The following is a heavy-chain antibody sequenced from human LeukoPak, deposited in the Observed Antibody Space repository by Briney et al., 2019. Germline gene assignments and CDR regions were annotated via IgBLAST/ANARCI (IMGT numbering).Heavy chain of an antibody. CDR2: ISSSSSYI. CDR1: GFTFSSYS. CDR3: AREGMRITMVVNWFDP. V-gene: IGHV3-21*01. J-gene: IGHJ5*02. Sequence: GGSLRLSCAASGFTFSSYSMNWVRQAPGKGLEWVSSISSSSSYIYYADSVKGRFTISRDNAKNSLYLQMNSLRAEDTAVYYCAREGMRITMVVNWFDPWGQGTLVTVSS. D-gene: IGHD3-10*01.